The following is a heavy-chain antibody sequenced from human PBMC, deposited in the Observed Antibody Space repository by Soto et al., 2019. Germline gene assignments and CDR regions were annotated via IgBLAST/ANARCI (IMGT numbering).Heavy chain of an antibody. Sequence: LRLSCAVSGFSLSHYVFHWVRQAPGKGLEWVAVIRDGDAKTNYATSVRGRFTVSRDMSKSSIFLQMNTLRVDDSAIYFCAREGDTHAFRGFDVWGQGTLVTVSS. CDR1: GFSLSHYV. CDR3: AREGDTHAFRGFDV. D-gene: IGHD3-10*01. J-gene: IGHJ4*02. V-gene: IGHV3-30*14. CDR2: IRDGDAKT.